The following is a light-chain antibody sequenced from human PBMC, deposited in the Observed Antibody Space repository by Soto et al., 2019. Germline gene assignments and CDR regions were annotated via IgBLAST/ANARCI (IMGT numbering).Light chain of an antibody. V-gene: IGKV1-39*01. CDR1: QSISSY. J-gene: IGKJ3*01. Sequence: DIQMTQSPSSLSASVGDRVTITCRASQSISSYLNWYQQKPGKAPKLLIYAASSLQSGVPSRFSGSGSGTDFTLTSSSLQPEDFTPYYCQQSYSTPFPFGPGTKVDIK. CDR2: AAS. CDR3: QQSYSTPFP.